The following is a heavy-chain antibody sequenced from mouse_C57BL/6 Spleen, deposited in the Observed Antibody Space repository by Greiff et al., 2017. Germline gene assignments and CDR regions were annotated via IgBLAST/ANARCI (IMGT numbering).Heavy chain of an antibody. D-gene: IGHD2-2*01. CDR2: IYPGSGST. CDR1: GYTFTSYW. J-gene: IGHJ4*01. V-gene: IGHV1-55*01. Sequence: VQLQQPGAELVKPGASVKMSCKASGYTFTSYWITWVKQRPGQGLEWIGDIYPGSGSTNYNEKFKSKATLTVDTSSSTAYMQLSSLTSEDSAVYYCARSYGYYYYAMDYWGQGTSVTVSS. CDR3: ARSYGYYYYAMDY.